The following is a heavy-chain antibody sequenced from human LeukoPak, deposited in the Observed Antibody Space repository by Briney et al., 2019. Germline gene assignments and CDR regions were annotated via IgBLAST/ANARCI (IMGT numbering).Heavy chain of an antibody. CDR1: GFTFTSYD. CDR2: MNPNNGNT. V-gene: IGHV1-8*01. CDR3: VRDAEGAAISVNYWFDP. J-gene: IGHJ5*02. D-gene: IGHD2-2*02. Sequence: ASVKVSCTASGFTFTSYDINWVRQASGQGLEWMGWMNPNNGNTGYAQKFQGRVTMTRDTSISTAYMELRGLRSEDTAVYYCVRDAEGAAISVNYWFDPWGQGTLVTVSS.